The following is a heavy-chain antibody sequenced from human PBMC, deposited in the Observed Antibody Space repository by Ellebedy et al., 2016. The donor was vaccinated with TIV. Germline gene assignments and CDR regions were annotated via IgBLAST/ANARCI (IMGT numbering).Heavy chain of an antibody. CDR3: ARNSGASEI. CDR2: INPSGGST. Sequence: ASVTVSCXASGYAFTGYFIHWVRQAPGQGLEWMGIINPSGGSTSYAQKFQGRLTMTRDTSTRTVYMELSSLTSEDTAVYYCARNSGASEIWGQGTRVTVSS. V-gene: IGHV1-46*01. J-gene: IGHJ3*02. D-gene: IGHD2-15*01. CDR1: GYAFTGYF.